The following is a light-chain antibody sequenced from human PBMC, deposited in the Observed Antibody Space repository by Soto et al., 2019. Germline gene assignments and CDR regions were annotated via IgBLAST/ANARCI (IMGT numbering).Light chain of an antibody. CDR2: DTS. Sequence: EVVLTQSPATLSLSPGERATLSCRASQSVGSFLAWYQQKPGQAPRLLIYDTSIRATGIPARFSGSGSGTEFTLTISSLQSEDFAVYYCQQYNNWPPSITFGQGTRLAIK. CDR1: QSVGSF. V-gene: IGKV3D-15*01. CDR3: QQYNNWPPSIT. J-gene: IGKJ5*01.